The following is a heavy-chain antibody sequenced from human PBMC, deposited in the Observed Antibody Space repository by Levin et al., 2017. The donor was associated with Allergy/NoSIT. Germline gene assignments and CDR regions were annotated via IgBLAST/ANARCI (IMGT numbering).Heavy chain of an antibody. CDR3: ARNWRSAFDI. CDR2: TKQDGTEN. J-gene: IGHJ3*02. V-gene: IGHV3-7*04. CDR1: GFSCSRDG. D-gene: IGHD2-8*02. Sequence: GGSLRLSCVASGFSCSRDGMSWVRQAPGKGLEWVANTKQDGTENYYADSVKGRFTVSKDNPKNSVYLQMRSLRVEDTAVYYCARNWRSAFDIWGQGTVVTVSS.